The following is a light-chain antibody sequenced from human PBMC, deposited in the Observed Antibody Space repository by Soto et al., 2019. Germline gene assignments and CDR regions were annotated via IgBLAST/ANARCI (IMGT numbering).Light chain of an antibody. CDR3: CSYAGSPLYV. J-gene: IGLJ1*01. CDR1: SSDVGSYNL. V-gene: IGLV2-23*01. Sequence: QSALTQPASVSGSPGQSITISCTGTSSDVGSYNLVSWYQQHPGKAPKLMIYEGSKRPSGVSNRFSGSKSGNTASLTISGLQAEDEADYYCCSYAGSPLYVFGPGTKLTVL. CDR2: EGS.